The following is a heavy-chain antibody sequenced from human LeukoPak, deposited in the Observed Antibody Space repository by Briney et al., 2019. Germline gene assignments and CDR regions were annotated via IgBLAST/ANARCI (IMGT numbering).Heavy chain of an antibody. Sequence: ASVKVSCKASGYSFTSYDINWVRQAPGQGLEWMGWVNPKSGNTGYKQKFQGRVTITRDTSISAAYMELSRLTSDDTAVYFCARGLPLGFCTYGVCYPPKHLDFWGQGTLVTVSS. V-gene: IGHV1-8*03. CDR1: GYSFTSYD. J-gene: IGHJ4*02. D-gene: IGHD2-8*01. CDR2: VNPKSGNT. CDR3: ARGLPLGFCTYGVCYPPKHLDF.